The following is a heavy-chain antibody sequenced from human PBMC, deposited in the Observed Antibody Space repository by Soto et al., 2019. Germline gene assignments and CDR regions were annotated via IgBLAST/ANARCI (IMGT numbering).Heavy chain of an antibody. Sequence: SGPTLVNPTQTLTLTCTFSGLSLSTSGVGVAWIRQPPGKALEWLALIYWDDDKRYSPSLKSRLTVTKDTSKNQVVLTMTNMDPVDTATYYCTHSVDTDMAPDYWGQGTLVTVSS. CDR3: THSVDTDMAPDY. D-gene: IGHD5-18*01. J-gene: IGHJ4*02. V-gene: IGHV2-5*02. CDR2: IYWDDDK. CDR1: GLSLSTSGVG.